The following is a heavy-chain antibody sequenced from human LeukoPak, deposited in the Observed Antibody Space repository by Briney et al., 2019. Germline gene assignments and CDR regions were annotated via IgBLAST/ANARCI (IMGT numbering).Heavy chain of an antibody. J-gene: IGHJ2*01. V-gene: IGHV4-39*02. Sequence: KTSETLSLTCTVSGGSISSSSYYWGWIRQPPGKGLEWIGSIYYSGSTYYIPSLKSRVTISVDTSKNQFSLKLSSVTAADTAVYFCARGGWSLDFWGRGTLVAVSS. CDR1: GGSISSSSYY. CDR3: ARGGWSLDF. CDR2: IYYSGST.